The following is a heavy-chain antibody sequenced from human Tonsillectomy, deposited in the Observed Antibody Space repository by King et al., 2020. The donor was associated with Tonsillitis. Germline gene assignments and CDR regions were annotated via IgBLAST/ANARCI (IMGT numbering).Heavy chain of an antibody. CDR3: ASESFSGNLIDY. V-gene: IGHV3-21*01. Sequence: VQLVESGGGLVKPGGSLRLSCAASGFTFSRYTMNWVRQAPGKGLEWVSSISSGSSIIHYADSLKGRFTISRDNAKNSLYLQMHSLRAEDTAVYYCASESFSGNLIDYWGQGTLVTVSS. CDR2: ISSGSSII. J-gene: IGHJ4*02. CDR1: GFTFSRYT. D-gene: IGHD3-10*01.